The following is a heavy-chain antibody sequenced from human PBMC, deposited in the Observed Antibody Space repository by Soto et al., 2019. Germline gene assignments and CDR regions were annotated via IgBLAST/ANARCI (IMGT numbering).Heavy chain of an antibody. Sequence: QVQLQESGPGLVKPSQTLSLTCTVSGGSISSGGYYWNWIRQYPGKGLEWIGYIYYIGSTYYTPSLKSRVTISLDTSKTQFALQLSSVTAAYTAVYYCARSVFPWGQGTLVTVSS. CDR3: ARSVFP. CDR2: IYYIGST. V-gene: IGHV4-31*03. CDR1: GGSISSGGYY. J-gene: IGHJ5*02.